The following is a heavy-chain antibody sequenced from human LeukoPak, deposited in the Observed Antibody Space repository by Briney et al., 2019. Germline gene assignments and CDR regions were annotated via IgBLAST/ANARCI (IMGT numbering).Heavy chain of an antibody. CDR3: ARDLMELPFDY. Sequence: GGSLRLSCAASGFTFSSYWMSWVRQAPGKGLEWVANIRQDGSEKYYVDSVKGRFTISRDNAKNSLYLQMNSLRAEDTAVYYCARDLMELPFDYWGQGTLVTVSS. J-gene: IGHJ4*02. D-gene: IGHD2-8*01. V-gene: IGHV3-7*01. CDR2: IRQDGSEK. CDR1: GFTFSSYW.